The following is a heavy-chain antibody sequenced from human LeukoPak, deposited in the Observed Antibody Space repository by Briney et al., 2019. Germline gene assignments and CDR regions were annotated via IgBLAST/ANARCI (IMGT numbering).Heavy chain of an antibody. CDR2: IYPGDSHT. CDR3: ARLSRRYQLLVDAFDI. CDR1: GYSFTNYW. J-gene: IGHJ3*02. Sequence: GESLKISCKGSGYSFTNYWIGWVRQMPGKGLEWMGIIYPGDSHTRYSPSFQGQVTISADKSISTAYLQWSSLKASDTAIYYCARLSRRYQLLVDAFDIWGQGTMVTVSS. V-gene: IGHV5-51*01. D-gene: IGHD2-2*01.